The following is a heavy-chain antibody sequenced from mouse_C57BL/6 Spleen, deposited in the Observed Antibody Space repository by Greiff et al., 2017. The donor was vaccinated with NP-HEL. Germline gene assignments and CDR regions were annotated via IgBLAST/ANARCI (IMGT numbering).Heavy chain of an antibody. CDR1: GYSFTGYY. Sequence: EVKLQESGPELVKPGASVKISCKASGYSFTGYYMHWVKQSHGNILDWIGYIYPYNGVSSYNQKFKGKATLTVDKSSSPAYMELRSLTSEDSAVYYCARGATTVVFDYWGQGTTLTVSS. J-gene: IGHJ2*01. CDR3: ARGATTVVFDY. D-gene: IGHD1-1*01. CDR2: IYPYNGVS. V-gene: IGHV1-31*01.